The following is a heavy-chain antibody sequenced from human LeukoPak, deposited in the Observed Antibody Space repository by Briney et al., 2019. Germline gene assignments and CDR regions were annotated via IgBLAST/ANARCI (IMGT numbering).Heavy chain of an antibody. CDR1: GFTASTYC. V-gene: IGHV3-53*01. CDR3: TKELHVAVAVADYYYFYMDV. Sequence: GGSLRLSCAASGFTASTYCMNWVRQAPGKGLEWVSIIYSGGTTYYADSVKGRFTISRDNSKNTLYLHMDSLRPDDTAIYYCTKELHVAVAVADYYYFYMDVWGRGTAVTVSS. J-gene: IGHJ6*03. D-gene: IGHD6-19*01. CDR2: IYSGGTT.